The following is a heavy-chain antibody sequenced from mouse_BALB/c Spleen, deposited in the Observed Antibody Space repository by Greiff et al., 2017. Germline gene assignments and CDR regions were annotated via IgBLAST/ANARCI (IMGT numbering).Heavy chain of an antibody. Sequence: EVQLQQSGPELVKPGASVKISCKASGYTFTDYNMHWVKQSHGKSLEWIGYIYPYNGGTGYNQKFKSKATLTVDNSSSTAYMELRSLTSEDSAVYDCARSTVVAPFDDWGQGTTLTVSS. D-gene: IGHD1-1*01. CDR2: IYPYNGGT. V-gene: IGHV1S29*02. CDR1: GYTFTDYN. J-gene: IGHJ2*01. CDR3: ARSTVVAPFDD.